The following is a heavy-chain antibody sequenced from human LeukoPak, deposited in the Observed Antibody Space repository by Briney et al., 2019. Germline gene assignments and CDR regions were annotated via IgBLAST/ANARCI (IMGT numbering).Heavy chain of an antibody. CDR3: AREETGTTSLRGYMDV. D-gene: IGHD1-1*01. CDR1: GFTFSNAW. V-gene: IGHV3-21*01. J-gene: IGHJ6*03. CDR2: ISDNGGNT. Sequence: GGSLRLSCAASGFTFSNAWMSWVRQAPGKGLEWVSSISDNGGNTYYADSAKGRFTISRDNAKNSLYLQMNSLRAEDTAVYYCAREETGTTSLRGYMDVWGKGTTVTVSS.